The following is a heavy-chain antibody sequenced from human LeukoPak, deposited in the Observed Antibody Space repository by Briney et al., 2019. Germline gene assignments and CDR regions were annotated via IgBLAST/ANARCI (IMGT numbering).Heavy chain of an antibody. CDR1: GCSFASYW. CDR2: IHPNDAST. J-gene: IGHJ4*02. CDR3: ARHNNWGFDY. Sequence: GESLQISCKASGCSFASYWIGWVRQTSGKGLEWMAIIHPNDASTIYSPSFQGQVTISADRSISTAYLQWNTLKASDTAIYYCARHNNWGFDYWDRGTLLTVSS. V-gene: IGHV5-51*01. D-gene: IGHD7-27*01.